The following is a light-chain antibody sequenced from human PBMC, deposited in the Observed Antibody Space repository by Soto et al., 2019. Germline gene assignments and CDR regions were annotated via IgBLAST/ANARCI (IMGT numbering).Light chain of an antibody. CDR3: QQYGSSPKLT. CDR1: QSVSSSY. CDR2: GAA. V-gene: IGKV3-20*01. J-gene: IGKJ4*01. Sequence: EIVLTQSTGTLSLSPGERATLSCRASQSVSSSYLAWYQQKPGQAPTLLIYGAASRATGIPDRFSGSGSGTDFTLTISRLEPEDFAVYYCQQYGSSPKLTFGGGTKVDIK.